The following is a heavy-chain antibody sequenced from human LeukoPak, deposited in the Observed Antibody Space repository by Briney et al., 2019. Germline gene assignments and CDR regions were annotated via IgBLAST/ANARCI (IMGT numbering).Heavy chain of an antibody. CDR1: GGTFSSYA. D-gene: IGHD3-3*01. CDR3: ASPRVLRFLERLPRHPYYYYGMDV. Sequence: GASVKVSCKASGGTFSSYAISWVRQAPGQGLEWMGGIIPIFGTANYAQKFQGRVTITADESTSTAYMELSSLRSEDTAVYYCASPRVLRFLERLPRHPYYYYGMDVWGQGTTVTVSS. V-gene: IGHV1-69*13. J-gene: IGHJ6*02. CDR2: IIPIFGTA.